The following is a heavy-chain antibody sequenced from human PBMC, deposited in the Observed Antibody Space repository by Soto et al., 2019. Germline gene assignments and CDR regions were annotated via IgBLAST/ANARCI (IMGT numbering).Heavy chain of an antibody. CDR3: AKERGSETYYYNGMDV. J-gene: IGHJ6*02. D-gene: IGHD3-10*01. CDR1: GFMFDDYT. CDR2: TSWDGGNT. V-gene: IGHV3-43*01. Sequence: GGSLRLSCAASGFMFDDYTMHWVRQAPGKGLEWVSLTSWDGGNTYYADSVKGRFTISRDNSKNSLYLQMNSLRTEDTALYYCAKERGSETYYYNGMDVWGQGTTVTVYS.